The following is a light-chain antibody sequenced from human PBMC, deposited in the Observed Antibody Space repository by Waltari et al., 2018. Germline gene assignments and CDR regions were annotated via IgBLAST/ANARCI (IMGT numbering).Light chain of an antibody. CDR1: HSVREY. V-gene: IGKV3-11*01. CDR2: DAS. J-gene: IGKJ4*01. Sequence: EFVLTQSPATLSLSPGERATLSCRASHSVREYLAWYQQRPGQAPRLLIYDASNRATGVPARFSGTGYETDFTLTINNLEPEDFAVYYCQQRISWPLTFGGGSKVEIK. CDR3: QQRISWPLT.